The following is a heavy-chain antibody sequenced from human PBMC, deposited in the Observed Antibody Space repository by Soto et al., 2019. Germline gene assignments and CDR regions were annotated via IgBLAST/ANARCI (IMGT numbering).Heavy chain of an antibody. V-gene: IGHV3-33*01. CDR1: GFTFSSYG. J-gene: IGHJ4*02. CDR3: ARGPGPSYFDY. CDR2: IWSGGSNE. Sequence: QVQLVESGGGVVQPGRSLRLSCAASGFTFSSYGMHWVRQAPGKGLEWVAGIWSGGSNENYADSVKGRFTISRDNSKNMLYLQMNSLRAEDTAVYYCARGPGPSYFDYWGQGSLVTVSS.